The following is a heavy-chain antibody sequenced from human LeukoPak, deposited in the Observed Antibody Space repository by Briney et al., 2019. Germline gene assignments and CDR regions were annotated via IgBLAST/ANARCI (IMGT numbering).Heavy chain of an antibody. J-gene: IGHJ4*02. CDR1: GYTFTSYY. Sequence: ASVKVSCKASGYTFTSYYMHWVRQAPGQGLEWMGIINPSGGSTSYAQKFQGRVTMTRDTSTSTVYMELGSLRSEDTAVYYCARSVEATTWIDYWGQGTLVTVSS. D-gene: IGHD1-26*01. V-gene: IGHV1-46*01. CDR2: INPSGGST. CDR3: ARSVEATTWIDY.